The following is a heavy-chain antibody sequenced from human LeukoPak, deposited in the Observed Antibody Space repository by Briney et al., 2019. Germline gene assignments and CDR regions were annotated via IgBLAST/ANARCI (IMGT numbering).Heavy chain of an antibody. D-gene: IGHD4-11*01. Sequence: GASVKVSCKASGYTFTSYAMHWVRQAPGQGLEWMGWISAYNGYTNYAQKFQFRVTMTTDTSTSTAYMELRGLTSDDTAVYYCARDKAVTTERTQYFHHWGQGTLVTVSS. V-gene: IGHV1-18*01. J-gene: IGHJ1*01. CDR1: GYTFTSYA. CDR3: ARDKAVTTERTQYFHH. CDR2: ISAYNGYT.